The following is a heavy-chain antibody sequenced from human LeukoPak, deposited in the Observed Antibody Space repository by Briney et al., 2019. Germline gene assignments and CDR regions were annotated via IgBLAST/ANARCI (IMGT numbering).Heavy chain of an antibody. CDR3: ARGYSPTLRTTGNDY. CDR2: ISAYNGNT. CDR1: GYTFTSYG. Sequence: ASVKVSCKASGYTFTSYGISWVRQAPGQGLEWMGWISAYNGNTNYAQKLQGRVTMTTDTSTSTAYLEFYSLRSEDTAVYYCARGYSPTLRTTGNDYWGQGTLVTVSS. J-gene: IGHJ4*02. V-gene: IGHV1-18*01. D-gene: IGHD1-1*01.